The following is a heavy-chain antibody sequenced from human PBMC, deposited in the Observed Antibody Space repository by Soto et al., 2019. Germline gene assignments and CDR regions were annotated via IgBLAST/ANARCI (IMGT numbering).Heavy chain of an antibody. Sequence: EVQLVESGGGLVQPGGSLRLSCAASGFTFSSYSMNWVRQAPGKGLEWVSYISSSSSNIYYADSVKGRFTISRDNAKNSLYLQMNSLRAEDTAVYYCARGLYGISTACDGGPGDYWCQGTLVTVSS. CDR2: ISSSSSNI. CDR3: ARGLYGISTACDGGPGDY. CDR1: GFTFSSYS. J-gene: IGHJ4*02. D-gene: IGHD2-2*01. V-gene: IGHV3-48*01.